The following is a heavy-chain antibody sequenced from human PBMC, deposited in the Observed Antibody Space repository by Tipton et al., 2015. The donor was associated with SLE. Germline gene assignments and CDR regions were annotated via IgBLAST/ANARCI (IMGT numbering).Heavy chain of an antibody. CDR2: INHSGST. J-gene: IGHJ6*02. CDR1: GGSLRDHY. CDR3: ARGTLVMFEDGISSGMDV. D-gene: IGHD2-8*02. Sequence: TLSLTCAVYGGSLRDHYWSWIRQPPGKGPEWIGEINHSGSTNYNPSLKTRVTISVDTSKNQFSLKLSSVTAADTAVYYCARGTLVMFEDGISSGMDVWGQGTTVTVSS. V-gene: IGHV4-34*01.